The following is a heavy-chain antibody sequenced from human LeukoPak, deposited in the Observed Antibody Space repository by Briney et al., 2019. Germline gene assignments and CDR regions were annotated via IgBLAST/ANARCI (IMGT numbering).Heavy chain of an antibody. Sequence: PGGSLRLSCAASGFTFSSYAMSWVRQAPGKGLEWVSAISGSGGSTYYADSVKGRFTISRDISKNTLYLQMNSLRADDTAIYYCARSLGNGFPYYFDYWGQGTLVTVSS. D-gene: IGHD5-24*01. CDR1: GFTFSSYA. V-gene: IGHV3-23*01. CDR3: ARSLGNGFPYYFDY. J-gene: IGHJ4*02. CDR2: ISGSGGST.